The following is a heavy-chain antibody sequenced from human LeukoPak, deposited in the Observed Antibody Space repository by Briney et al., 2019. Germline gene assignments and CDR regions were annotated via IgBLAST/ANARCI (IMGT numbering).Heavy chain of an antibody. CDR1: GGTFSSYA. CDR2: IIPIFGTA. Sequence: SVKVSCKASGGTFSSYAISWVRQAPGQGLEWMGGIIPIFGTANYAQKFQGRVTITADESTSTAYMELSSLRSEDTAVYYCAVSARRGVGYFDDWGQGTLVTVSS. D-gene: IGHD1-26*01. CDR3: AVSARRGVGYFDD. V-gene: IGHV1-69*13. J-gene: IGHJ4*02.